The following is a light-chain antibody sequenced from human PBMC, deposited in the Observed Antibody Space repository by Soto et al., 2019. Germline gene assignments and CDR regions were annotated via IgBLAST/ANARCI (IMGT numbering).Light chain of an antibody. CDR2: AAS. Sequence: DIHMTQSPSSLSASVGDRVTITCRASQSISSYVNWYQQKSGQAPKLLIYAASSLRSGVPSRFSGTGSGTDFTLTTTSLQPEDFASYHCRQSYSTPPTFGQGTKVDIK. CDR3: RQSYSTPPT. V-gene: IGKV1-39*01. CDR1: QSISSY. J-gene: IGKJ2*01.